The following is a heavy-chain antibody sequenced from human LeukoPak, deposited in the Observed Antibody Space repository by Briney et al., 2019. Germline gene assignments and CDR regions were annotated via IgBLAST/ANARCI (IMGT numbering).Heavy chain of an antibody. V-gene: IGHV4-38-2*02. CDR2: IYYSGST. D-gene: IGHD2-2*01. CDR3: ARQREDIVVLPAAPDY. CDR1: GYSISSGYY. Sequence: PSETLSLTCTVSGYSISSGYYWGWIRPPPGKGLEWIGSIYYSGSTFYNPSLKSRVTISVDTSKNQFSLKLSSVTAADTAVYYCARQREDIVVLPAAPDYWGRGTLVTVSS. J-gene: IGHJ4*02.